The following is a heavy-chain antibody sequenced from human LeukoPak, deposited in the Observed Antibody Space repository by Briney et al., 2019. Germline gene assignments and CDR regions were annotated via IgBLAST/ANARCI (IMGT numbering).Heavy chain of an antibody. Sequence: ASLKVSCKVSGYTLTELSMHWVRQAPGKGVEWMGGFDPEDGETIYAQEFQGRDTMTEDTSTDTAYMELSSLRSEDTAVYYCATRPSLGGYCSGGSCYSYEFDYWGQGTLVTVSS. CDR2: FDPEDGET. D-gene: IGHD2-15*01. CDR1: GYTLTELS. V-gene: IGHV1-24*01. CDR3: ATRPSLGGYCSGGSCYSYEFDY. J-gene: IGHJ4*02.